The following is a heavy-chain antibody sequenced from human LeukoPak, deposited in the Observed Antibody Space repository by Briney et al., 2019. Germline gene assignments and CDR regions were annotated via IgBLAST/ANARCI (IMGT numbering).Heavy chain of an antibody. CDR1: GGSISSSSYY. CDR2: IYYSGST. CDR3: APYYYGSGSYYRDY. J-gene: IGHJ4*02. V-gene: IGHV4-39*01. D-gene: IGHD3-10*01. Sequence: SETLSLTCTVSGGSISSSSYYWGWIRQPPGKGLEWIGSIYYSGSTYYNPSLKSRVTISVDTSKNQFSLKLGSVTAADTAVYYCAPYYYGSGSYYRDYWGQGTLVTVSS.